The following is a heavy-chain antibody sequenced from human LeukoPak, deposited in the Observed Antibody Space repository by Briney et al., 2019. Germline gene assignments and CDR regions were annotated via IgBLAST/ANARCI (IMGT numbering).Heavy chain of an antibody. CDR2: IYADGST. J-gene: IGHJ4*02. Sequence: GGSLRLSCAVSGFTVSDSYTSWVRQGPGKGLEWVAVIYADGSTYHAESVKGRFSISRHNSRNIVYLQMNSLRAEDTALYYCARDGSLPRTYSYDSSGYHAFWGQGTLVTVSS. D-gene: IGHD3-22*01. CDR1: GFTVSDSY. CDR3: ARDGSLPRTYSYDSSGYHAF. V-gene: IGHV3-53*01.